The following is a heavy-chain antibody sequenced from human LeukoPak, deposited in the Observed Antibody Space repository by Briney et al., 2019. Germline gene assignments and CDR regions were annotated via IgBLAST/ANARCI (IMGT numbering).Heavy chain of an antibody. CDR2: IHTSGTT. CDR1: GGSISSYY. Sequence: SETLSLTCTVSGGSISSYYWSWIRQPPGKGLEWIGRIHTSGTTNYNSPLKSRVTLSLDTSKNQFSLKLSSLTAADTAVYYCARHDILTGRHFDVWGQGTLVTVSS. J-gene: IGHJ4*02. CDR3: ARHDILTGRHFDV. V-gene: IGHV4-4*08. D-gene: IGHD3-9*01.